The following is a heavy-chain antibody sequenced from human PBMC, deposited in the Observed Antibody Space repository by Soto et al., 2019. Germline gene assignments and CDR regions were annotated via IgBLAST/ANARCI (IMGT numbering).Heavy chain of an antibody. D-gene: IGHD1-1*01. J-gene: IGHJ5*02. CDR1: GFTFSNYA. CDR2: ISGSGDST. Sequence: GGSLRLSCAASGFTFSNYAMTWVRQAPGKGLEWVPDISGSGDSTYYADSVQGRFTISRDNSKNTLYLQMNNLRAEDTAVYYCAKDQAKYGPYHNFDPWGQGTLVTVSS. V-gene: IGHV3-23*01. CDR3: AKDQAKYGPYHNFDP.